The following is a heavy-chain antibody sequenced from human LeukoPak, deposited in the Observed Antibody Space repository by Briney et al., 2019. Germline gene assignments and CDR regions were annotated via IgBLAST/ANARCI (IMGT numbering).Heavy chain of an antibody. CDR2: ISSSSSYI. J-gene: IGHJ4*02. D-gene: IGHD3-9*01. Sequence: GGSLRLSCAASGFTFSSYSMNWVRQAPGKGLEWVPSISSSSSYIYYADSVKGRFTISRDNAKNSLYLQMNSLRAEDTAVYYCAGTYYDILTGYYEAYWGQGTLVTVSS. CDR1: GFTFSSYS. CDR3: AGTYYDILTGYYEAY. V-gene: IGHV3-21*01.